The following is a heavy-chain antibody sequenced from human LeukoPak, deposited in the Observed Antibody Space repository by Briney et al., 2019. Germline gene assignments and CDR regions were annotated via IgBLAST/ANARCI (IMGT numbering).Heavy chain of an antibody. D-gene: IGHD3-22*01. J-gene: IGHJ3*02. CDR1: GYTFTGYY. V-gene: IGHV1-2*02. Sequence: GASVKVSCKASGYTFTGYYMHWVRQAPGQGLEWMGWINPNSGGTNYAQKFQGRVTMTRDTSISTAYMELSRLRSDDTAVYYCARAKRITMIVVVMVGAFDIWGQGTMVTVSS. CDR2: INPNSGGT. CDR3: ARAKRITMIVVVMVGAFDI.